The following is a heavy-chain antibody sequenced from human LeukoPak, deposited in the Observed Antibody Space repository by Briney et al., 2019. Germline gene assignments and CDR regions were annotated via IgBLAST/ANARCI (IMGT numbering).Heavy chain of an antibody. CDR3: AKSYFDYSTYYSYYFNL. CDR1: GGSISGGY. Sequence: SEPLSLTCTVSGGSISGGYWSWIRQPPGRGLEWICYVYTSGSTNYNPSLKSRVTISVDTSKSQFALKLSSVTAADTAVYYCAKSYFDYSTYYSYYFNLWGQGALVTVSS. D-gene: IGHD4-11*01. CDR2: VYTSGST. J-gene: IGHJ4*02. V-gene: IGHV4-4*09.